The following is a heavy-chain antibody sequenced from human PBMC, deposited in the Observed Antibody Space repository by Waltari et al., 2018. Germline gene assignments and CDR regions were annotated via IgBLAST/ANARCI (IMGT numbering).Heavy chain of an antibody. V-gene: IGHV4-39*01. Sequence: QLQLQESGPGLVKPSETLSLTCTVSGGSISSSSYYWGWSRQPPGKGLEWIGSIYYSGSTYYNPSLKSRVTISVDTSKNQFSLKLSSVTAADTAVYYCARLSYDSSGYYFDYWGQGTLVTVSS. CDR1: GGSISSSSYY. CDR2: IYYSGST. J-gene: IGHJ4*02. D-gene: IGHD3-22*01. CDR3: ARLSYDSSGYYFDY.